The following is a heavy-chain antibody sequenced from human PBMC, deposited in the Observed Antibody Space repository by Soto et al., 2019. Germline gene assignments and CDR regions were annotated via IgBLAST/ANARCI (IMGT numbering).Heavy chain of an antibody. CDR3: ATSPPDSSGYSAYCYAMDV. Sequence: GASVKVSCKASGGTFSNYALNCVRQAPGQGLEWMGGVTPIFATSNYAQKFQGRVTISADESTGTAYMELTSLRSEDTAVYYCATSPPDSSGYSAYCYAMDVWGQGTTVTVSS. CDR1: GGTFSNYA. J-gene: IGHJ6*02. D-gene: IGHD3-22*01. V-gene: IGHV1-69*13. CDR2: VTPIFATS.